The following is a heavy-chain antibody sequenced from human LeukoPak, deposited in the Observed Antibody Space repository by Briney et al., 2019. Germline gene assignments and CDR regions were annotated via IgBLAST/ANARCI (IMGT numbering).Heavy chain of an antibody. D-gene: IGHD3-22*01. Sequence: PSQTLSLTCTVSGGSISSGSYYWSWIRQPAGKGLEWIGRIYTSGSTNYNPSLKSRVTISVDTSKNQFSLKLSSVTAADTAVYYCARPRYGSGYFAFDIWGQGTMVTVSS. CDR1: GGSISSGSYY. J-gene: IGHJ3*02. V-gene: IGHV4-61*02. CDR2: IYTSGST. CDR3: ARPRYGSGYFAFDI.